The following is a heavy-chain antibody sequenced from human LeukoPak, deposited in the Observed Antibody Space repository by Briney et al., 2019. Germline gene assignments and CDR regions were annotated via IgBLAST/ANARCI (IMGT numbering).Heavy chain of an antibody. Sequence: TGGSLRLSCAASGFIFSNYALSWVRQSPRQGLEWVSAITSSGDSTYYADSVKGRFTISRDNSKNTLYLQMSSLRADDTAVYYCAALGPPIDFWGQGTLVTVSS. CDR3: AALGPPIDF. CDR1: GFIFSNYA. CDR2: ITSSGDST. J-gene: IGHJ4*02. V-gene: IGHV3-23*01. D-gene: IGHD7-27*01.